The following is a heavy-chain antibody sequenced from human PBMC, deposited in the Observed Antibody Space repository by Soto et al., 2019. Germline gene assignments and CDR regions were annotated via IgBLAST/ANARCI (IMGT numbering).Heavy chain of an antibody. CDR2: FYRGGRR. CDR3: AREVVVGATAKFDR. D-gene: IGHD2-21*01. CDR1: GFGVTESETY. V-gene: IGHV3-53*03. Sequence: EVQIVESGGGLIQPGGSLKLSCAVSGFGVTESETYVSWIRQAPGKGLEWVAAFYRGGRRNYAASVKGRFVISRDKSENSVFLQLNLVRVEDTAVYYCAREVVVGATAKFDRWGQGTMVIVSP. J-gene: IGHJ5*02.